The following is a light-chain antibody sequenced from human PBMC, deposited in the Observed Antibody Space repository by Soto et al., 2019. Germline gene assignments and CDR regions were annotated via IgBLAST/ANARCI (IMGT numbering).Light chain of an antibody. J-gene: IGKJ3*01. CDR3: QQYNNWQFT. CDR2: GAS. V-gene: IGKV3-15*01. CDR1: QSISSN. Sequence: EIVMTQSPATLSVSPGERATLSCRASQSISSNLAWYQQKPGQAPRLLIYGASTRATGIPATFSGSGSGTEFTLTISSLQSEDFAVYYCQQYNNWQFTFGPGTKVDIE.